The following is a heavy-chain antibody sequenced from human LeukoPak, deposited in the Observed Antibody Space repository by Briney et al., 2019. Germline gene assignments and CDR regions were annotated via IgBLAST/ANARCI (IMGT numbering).Heavy chain of an antibody. D-gene: IGHD3-22*01. CDR1: GYSISSGYY. J-gene: IGHJ3*02. Sequence: SETLSLTCTVSGYSISSGYYWGWIRQPPGKGLEWIGSIYHSGSTYYSPSLKSRVTISVDTSKNQFSLKLSSVPAADTAVYYCARAPDYYDSSGYYYGYPGAFDIWGQGTMVTVSS. V-gene: IGHV4-38-2*02. CDR3: ARAPDYYDSSGYYYGYPGAFDI. CDR2: IYHSGST.